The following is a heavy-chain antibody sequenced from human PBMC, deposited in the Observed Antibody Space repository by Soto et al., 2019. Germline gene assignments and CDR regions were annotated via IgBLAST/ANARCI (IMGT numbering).Heavy chain of an antibody. Sequence: EVQLVESVGGLVQPGGSLRLSCAASGFTFSGYWMHWVRQAPGKGLVWVSRINSDGSSTSYADSVKGRFTISRDNAKNTLYLQMNSLRAEDTAVYYCAREVPYGAPSDYWGQGTLVTVSS. J-gene: IGHJ4*02. CDR1: GFTFSGYW. CDR2: INSDGSST. D-gene: IGHD4-17*01. V-gene: IGHV3-74*01. CDR3: AREVPYGAPSDY.